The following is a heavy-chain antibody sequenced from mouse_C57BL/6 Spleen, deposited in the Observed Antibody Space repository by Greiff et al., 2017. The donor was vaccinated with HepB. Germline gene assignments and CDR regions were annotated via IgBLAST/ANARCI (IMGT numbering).Heavy chain of an antibody. Sequence: DVHLVESGGGLVKPGGSLKLSCAASGFTFSSYAMSWVRQTPEKRLEWVATISDGGSYTYYPDNVKGRFTISRDNAKNNLYLQMSHLKSEDTAMYYCASESAMDYWGQGTSVTVSS. CDR2: ISDGGSYT. CDR1: GFTFSSYA. CDR3: ASESAMDY. J-gene: IGHJ4*01. V-gene: IGHV5-4*01.